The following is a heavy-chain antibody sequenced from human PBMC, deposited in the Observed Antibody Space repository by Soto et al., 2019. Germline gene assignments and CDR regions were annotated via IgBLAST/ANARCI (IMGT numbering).Heavy chain of an antibody. CDR1: GFTVSNNY. V-gene: IGHV3-53*01. CDR3: ATPGGGGGY. J-gene: IGHJ4*02. Sequence: EVQLVESGGGLIQPGGSLRLSCAVSGFTVSNNYMSWVRQAPGKGLEGVSVIYSGGYTAYGDSVKGRFTISRDNSKNTLYIQRKGRGADHPAVYYCATPGGGGGYWGQGTLVTVSS. CDR2: IYSGGYT. D-gene: IGHD3-10*01.